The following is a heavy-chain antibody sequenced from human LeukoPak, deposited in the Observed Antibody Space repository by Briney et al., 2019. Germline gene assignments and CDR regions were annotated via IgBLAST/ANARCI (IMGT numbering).Heavy chain of an antibody. CDR1: GYTFSRYA. CDR3: AIHCTGGSCSRSYYFDY. CDR2: INAGNGDT. Sequence: ASVKVSCKASGYTFSRYAMQWVRQAPGQRLEWMGWINAGNGDTKYAQKFQGRVTITRDTSASTAYMDLSSLRSEDTAVYYCAIHCTGGSCSRSYYFDYWGQGTLVTVSS. J-gene: IGHJ4*02. V-gene: IGHV1-3*01. D-gene: IGHD2-15*01.